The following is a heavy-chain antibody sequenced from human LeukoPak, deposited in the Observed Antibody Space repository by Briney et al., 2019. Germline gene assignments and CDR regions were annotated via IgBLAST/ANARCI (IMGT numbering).Heavy chain of an antibody. CDR2: IKQDGSEK. D-gene: IGHD3-3*01. V-gene: IGHV3-7*01. Sequence: GGSLRLSCAASGFTFSIYCMSWVRQAPGKGLEWVANIKQDGSEKYYVDSVKGRFTISRDNAKNSLYLQMNSLRAEDTAVYYCARGPGYYDLWSGYYRDAFDIWGQGTMVTVSS. CDR3: ARGPGYYDLWSGYYRDAFDI. J-gene: IGHJ3*02. CDR1: GFTFSIYC.